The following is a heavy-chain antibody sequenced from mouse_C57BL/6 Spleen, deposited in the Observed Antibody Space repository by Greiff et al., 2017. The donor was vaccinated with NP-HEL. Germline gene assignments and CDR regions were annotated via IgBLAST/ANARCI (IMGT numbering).Heavy chain of an antibody. CDR2: INPDSSTI. D-gene: IGHD1-1*01. Sequence: CEASGVDFSRYWMSWVRRAPGKGLEWIGEINPDSSTINYAPSLKDKFIISRDNAKNTLYLQMSKVRSEDTALYYCARPNYYGSSYWFAYWGQGTLVTVSA. J-gene: IGHJ3*01. CDR3: ARPNYYGSSYWFAY. CDR1: GVDFSRYW. V-gene: IGHV4-1*01.